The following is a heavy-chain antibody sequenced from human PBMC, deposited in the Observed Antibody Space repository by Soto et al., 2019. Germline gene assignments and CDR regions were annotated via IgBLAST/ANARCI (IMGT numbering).Heavy chain of an antibody. J-gene: IGHJ4*02. V-gene: IGHV4-59*08. CDR3: ARHAGAYFDY. CDR1: GGSISSYY. CDR2: IYYSGST. D-gene: IGHD2-8*02. Sequence: SETLSLTCTVSGGSISSYYWSWIRQPPGKGLEWIGYIYYSGSTNYNPSLKSRVTISVDTSKNQFSLKLSSVTAADTAVYYCARHAGAYFDYWGQGTLVTVSS.